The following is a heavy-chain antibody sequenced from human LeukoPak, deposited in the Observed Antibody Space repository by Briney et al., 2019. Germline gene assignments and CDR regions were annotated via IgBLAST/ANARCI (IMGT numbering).Heavy chain of an antibody. CDR2: ISYDGSNK. V-gene: IGHV3-30*03. D-gene: IGHD1-26*01. J-gene: IGHJ4*02. CDR1: GFSFRSQG. CDR3: ARDRPTGSYYSIDY. Sequence: PGGSLRLSCAASGFSFRSQGMHWVRQAPGKGLEWVAVISYDGSNKKYVDSVKGRFTISRDNSKNTVYLQMNSLRVEDTAIYYCARDRPTGSYYSIDYWGQGTLATVSS.